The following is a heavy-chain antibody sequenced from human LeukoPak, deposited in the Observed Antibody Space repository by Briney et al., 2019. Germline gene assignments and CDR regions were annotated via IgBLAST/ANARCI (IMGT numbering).Heavy chain of an antibody. CDR3: ARDGSGSYSASFDY. CDR1: EFTFSDYY. CDR2: IVSSGSVK. Sequence: GGSLRLSCTVSEFTFSDYYMSWIRQAPGKGLEWVSYIVSSGSVKYYADSVKGRFTISRDNAKNSLYLHMDSLRAEDTAVYYCARDGSGSYSASFDYWGQGTLVTVSS. V-gene: IGHV3-11*04. D-gene: IGHD3-10*01. J-gene: IGHJ4*02.